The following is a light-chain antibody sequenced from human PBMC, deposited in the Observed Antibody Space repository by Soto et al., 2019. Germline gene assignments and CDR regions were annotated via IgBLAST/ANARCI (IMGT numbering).Light chain of an antibody. CDR2: DVS. CDR1: SSDVGGYNY. J-gene: IGLJ1*01. CDR3: SSYPSRSSLGV. V-gene: IGLV2-14*01. Sequence: SVLTQPASVSGFPGQSISISCTQTSSDVGGYNYVSWYQQHPGKAPKLMIYDVSNRPSGVSNRFSGSKSGNTASLTISGFQAEDEADDYCSSYPSRSSLGVFGTGTKVTLL.